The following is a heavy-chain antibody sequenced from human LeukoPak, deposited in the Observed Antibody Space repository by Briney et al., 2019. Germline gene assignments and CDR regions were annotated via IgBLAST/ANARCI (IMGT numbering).Heavy chain of an antibody. J-gene: IGHJ5*02. CDR3: ARDSPLNTKSWFDP. Sequence: SVKVSRKSFGGTFSIYAISWVRQAPGQGLEWMGEIIPIFGTANYAQKFQGRVTITTDASTSTAYMELSSLRSEDTAVYYCARDSPLNTKSWFDPWGQGTLVTVSS. D-gene: IGHD2-8*01. V-gene: IGHV1-69*05. CDR2: IIPIFGTA. CDR1: GGTFSIYA.